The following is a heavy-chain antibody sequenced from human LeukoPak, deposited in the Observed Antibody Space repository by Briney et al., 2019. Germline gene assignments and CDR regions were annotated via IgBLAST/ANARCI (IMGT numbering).Heavy chain of an antibody. CDR2: INPNSGGT. V-gene: IGHV1-2*02. CDR1: GGTFSSYA. J-gene: IGHJ6*03. Sequence: ASVKVSCKASGGTFSSYAISWVRQAPGQGLEWMGWINPNSGGTNYAQKFQGRVTMTRDTSISTAYMELSRLRSNDTAVYYCASIGYCSGGSCYPYYYYYYMDVWGKGTTVTVSS. D-gene: IGHD2-15*01. CDR3: ASIGYCSGGSCYPYYYYYYMDV.